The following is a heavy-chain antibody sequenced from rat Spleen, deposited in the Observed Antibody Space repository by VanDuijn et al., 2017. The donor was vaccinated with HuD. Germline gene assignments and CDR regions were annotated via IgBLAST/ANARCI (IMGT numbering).Heavy chain of an antibody. CDR2: IWGDGST. CDR3: ASQYYYDGYYRDY. D-gene: IGHD1-12*03. Sequence: QVQLKESGPGLVQPSQTLSLTCTVSGFSLTSNGVSWVRQPPGKGLEWMGGIWGDGSTDYNSVLKSRLTINRDTSKSQVFLKMNNLQTEDTAMYFCASQYYYDGYYRDYWGQGVMVTVSS. V-gene: IGHV2-1*01. CDR1: GFSLTSNG. J-gene: IGHJ2*01.